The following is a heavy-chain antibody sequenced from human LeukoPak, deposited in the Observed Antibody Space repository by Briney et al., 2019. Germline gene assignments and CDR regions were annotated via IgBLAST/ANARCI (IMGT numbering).Heavy chain of an antibody. D-gene: IGHD7-27*01. Sequence: PGGSLRLSCAASGFTFSSYDMHWVRQATGKGLEWVSAIGVAANTFYSGSVKGRFTVSRDDSKNTLYLQMNSLRAEDTAVYYCAKDGGLWVSAHWGDSWGRGTLVTVSS. CDR1: GFTFSSYD. V-gene: IGHV3-13*01. CDR3: AKDGGLWVSAHWGDS. CDR2: IGVAANT. J-gene: IGHJ4*02.